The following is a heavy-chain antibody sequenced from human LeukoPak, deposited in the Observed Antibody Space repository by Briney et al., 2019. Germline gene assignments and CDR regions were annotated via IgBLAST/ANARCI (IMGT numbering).Heavy chain of an antibody. V-gene: IGHV5-51*01. Sequence: GESLKISCKGSGYSFTSYWIGWVRQMPGKGLEWMGIIYPGDSDTRYSPSFQGQVTISADKSISTAYLQWSSLKASDTAMYYCARYVAAADTRAFSWFDPWGQGTLVTVSS. CDR2: IYPGDSDT. D-gene: IGHD6-13*01. CDR1: GYSFTSYW. J-gene: IGHJ5*02. CDR3: ARYVAAADTRAFSWFDP.